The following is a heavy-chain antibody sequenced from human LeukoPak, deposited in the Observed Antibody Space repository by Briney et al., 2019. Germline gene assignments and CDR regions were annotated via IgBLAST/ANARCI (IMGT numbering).Heavy chain of an antibody. CDR3: ARRLVGATSPYYFDS. CDR1: GYTFTSYD. Sequence: ASVKVSCKASGYTFTSYDINWVRQAPGQGLEWMGWMNPNSGNTGYAQNFQGRVTMTRNTSISTAYMELSSLRSEDTAVYYCARRLVGATSPYYFDSWGQGTLVTASS. J-gene: IGHJ4*02. D-gene: IGHD1-26*01. V-gene: IGHV1-8*01. CDR2: MNPNSGNT.